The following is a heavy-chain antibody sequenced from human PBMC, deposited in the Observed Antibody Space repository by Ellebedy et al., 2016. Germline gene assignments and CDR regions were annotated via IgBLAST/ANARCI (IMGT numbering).Heavy chain of an antibody. CDR2: ISSSSSTI. D-gene: IGHD3-10*01. CDR1: GFTFSNYG. V-gene: IGHV3-48*04. CDR3: ARDGRNALWFGELWHWFDP. J-gene: IGHJ5*02. Sequence: GGSLRLSXAASGFTFSNYGTSWVRQAPGKGLEWVSYISSSSSTIYYADSVKGRFTISRDNAKNSLYLQMNSLRAEDTAVYYCARDGRNALWFGELWHWFDPWGQGTLVTVSS.